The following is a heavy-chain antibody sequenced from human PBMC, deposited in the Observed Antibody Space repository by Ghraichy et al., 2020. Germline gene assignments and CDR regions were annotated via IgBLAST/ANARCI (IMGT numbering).Heavy chain of an antibody. V-gene: IGHV4-34*01. D-gene: IGHD6-13*01. CDR1: GGSFSGYY. CDR2: INHSGST. CDR3: AREKRSAAGTRGGWFDP. Sequence: SETLSLTCAVYGGSFSGYYWSWIRQPPGKGLEWIGEINHSGSTNYNPSLKSRVTILVDTSKNQFSLKLSSVTAADTAVYYCAREKRSAAGTRGGWFDPWGQGTLVTVSS. J-gene: IGHJ5*02.